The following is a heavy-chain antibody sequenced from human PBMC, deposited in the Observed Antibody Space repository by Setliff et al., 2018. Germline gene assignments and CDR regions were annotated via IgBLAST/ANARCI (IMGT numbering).Heavy chain of an antibody. CDR3: ATIDGRWAPPQYYFDS. J-gene: IGHJ4*02. V-gene: IGHV4-59*01. CDR2: IYYSGTT. CDR1: GGSTSSYD. Sequence: PSETLSLTCTVSGGSTSSYDWSWIRQSPGKGLEWIGNIYYSGTTNYNPSLKSRVTISADTSKNQFSLRLTSVTAADTAIYYCATIDGRWAPPQYYFDSWGLGTLVTVSS. D-gene: IGHD1-26*01.